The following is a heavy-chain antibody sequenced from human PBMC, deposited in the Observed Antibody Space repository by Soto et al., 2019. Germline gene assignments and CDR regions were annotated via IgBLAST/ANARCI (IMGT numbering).Heavy chain of an antibody. Sequence: GGPLRLPCPASGLTFSSYAWHWVRQPPGRGLEFVSAISSNGGSTYYADSVKGRFTISRDNSKNTLYLQMSSLRAEDTAVYYCVKDPVDTAMVTEAYFDYWGQGTLVTVSS. V-gene: IGHV3-64D*09. CDR1: GLTFSSYA. D-gene: IGHD5-18*01. CDR3: VKDPVDTAMVTEAYFDY. CDR2: ISSNGGST. J-gene: IGHJ4*02.